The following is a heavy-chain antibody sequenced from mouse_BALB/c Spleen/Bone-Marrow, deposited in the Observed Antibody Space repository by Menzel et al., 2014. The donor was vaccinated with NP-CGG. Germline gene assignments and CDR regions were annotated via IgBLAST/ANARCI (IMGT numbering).Heavy chain of an antibody. CDR2: IYTNDGST. CDR3: ARRAFYALDY. J-gene: IGHJ4*01. V-gene: IGHV5-6-2*01. Sequence: EVQLVESGGGLVKVGESLKLSCAASGFTFSTYYMSWVRQTPEKRLELVAAIYTNDGSTYYPDTVKGRFAISRDNAKNTLYLQMSSLKSEDTALYYCARRAFYALDYWGQGTSATVSS. CDR1: GFTFSTYY.